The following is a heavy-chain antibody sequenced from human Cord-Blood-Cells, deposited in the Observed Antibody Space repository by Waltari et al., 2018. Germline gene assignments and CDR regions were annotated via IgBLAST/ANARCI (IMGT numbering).Heavy chain of an antibody. CDR3: ARVAYDFWSGYYDAFDI. D-gene: IGHD3-3*01. J-gene: IGHJ3*02. Sequence: EVQLAESGGVVVPPGGSLRLSCAASGFTFRGYEINLVRQTPGPGLEWASYISSSGSCIYYADSVKGRITISRDNAKNSLYLQMNSLRAEDTAVYYCARVAYDFWSGYYDAFDIWGQGTMVTVSS. CDR1: GFTFRGYE. V-gene: IGHV3-48*03. CDR2: ISSSGSCI.